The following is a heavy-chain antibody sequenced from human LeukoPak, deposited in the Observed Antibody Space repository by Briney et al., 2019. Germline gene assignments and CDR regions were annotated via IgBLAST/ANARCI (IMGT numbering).Heavy chain of an antibody. Sequence: GRSLRLSCAASGFTFDDYAMHWVRQAPGKGLEWVSGISWNSGSIGYADSVKGRFTISRDNSKNTLYLQMNSLRAEDTAVYYCAKDSYYYDSSGYAYDFDYWGQGTLVTVSS. V-gene: IGHV3-9*01. CDR1: GFTFDDYA. J-gene: IGHJ4*02. D-gene: IGHD3-22*01. CDR3: AKDSYYYDSSGYAYDFDY. CDR2: ISWNSGSI.